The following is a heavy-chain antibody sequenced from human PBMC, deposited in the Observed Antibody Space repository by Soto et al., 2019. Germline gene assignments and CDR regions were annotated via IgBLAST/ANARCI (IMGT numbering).Heavy chain of an antibody. CDR3: ARDRSPHLRGFWSGYYPDNWFDP. J-gene: IGHJ5*02. Sequence: GGSLRLSCAASGFTFSSYAMHWVRQAPGEGLEWVAVISYDGSNKYYADSVKGRFTISRDNSKNTLYLQMNSLRAEDTAVYYCARDRSPHLRGFWSGYYPDNWFDPWGQGTLVTVSS. D-gene: IGHD3-3*01. V-gene: IGHV3-30-3*01. CDR2: ISYDGSNK. CDR1: GFTFSSYA.